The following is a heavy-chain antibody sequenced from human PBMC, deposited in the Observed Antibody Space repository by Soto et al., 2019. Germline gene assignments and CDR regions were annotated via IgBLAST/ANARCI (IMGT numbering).Heavy chain of an antibody. CDR3: AKKDIVVMVSAPLFNY. J-gene: IGHJ4*02. V-gene: IGHV3-23*01. CDR2: ISGSGGST. Sequence: GGSLRLSCAASGFTFSSYAMSWVRQAPGKGLEWVSAISGSGGSTYYADSEKGRFTISRDNSENTLYLQMNSLRAEDKAGYYYAKKDIVVMVSAPLFNYWGQGTLVTVSS. D-gene: IGHD2-8*01. CDR1: GFTFSSYA.